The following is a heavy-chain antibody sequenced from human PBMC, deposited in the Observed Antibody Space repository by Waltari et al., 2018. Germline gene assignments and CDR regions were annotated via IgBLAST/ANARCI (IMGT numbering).Heavy chain of an antibody. CDR3: ARDLYPLGGSSEGLFDY. Sequence: QVQLVQSGAEVKKPGASVKVSCKASGYTFTGYYMHWVRQAPGQGLEWMGWINPTSGCTNYAQKFQGWVTRTRDTSISTAYMELSRLRSDDTAVYYCARDLYPLGGSSEGLFDYWGQGTLVTVSS. CDR2: INPTSGCT. D-gene: IGHD1-26*01. J-gene: IGHJ4*02. CDR1: GYTFTGYY. V-gene: IGHV1-2*04.